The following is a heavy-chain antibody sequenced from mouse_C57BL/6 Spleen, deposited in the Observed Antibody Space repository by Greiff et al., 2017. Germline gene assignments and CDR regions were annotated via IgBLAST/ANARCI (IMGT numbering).Heavy chain of an antibody. CDR3: ARSGDSNYYAMDY. Sequence: VQLQQPGAELVKPGASVKLSCKASGYTFTSYWMQWVKQRPGQGLEWIGEIDPSDSYTNYNQKFKGKATLTVDTSSSTAYMQLSSLTSEDSAVYYCARSGDSNYYAMDYWGQGTSVTVSS. V-gene: IGHV1-50*01. CDR2: IDPSDSYT. J-gene: IGHJ4*01. CDR1: GYTFTSYW. D-gene: IGHD2-5*01.